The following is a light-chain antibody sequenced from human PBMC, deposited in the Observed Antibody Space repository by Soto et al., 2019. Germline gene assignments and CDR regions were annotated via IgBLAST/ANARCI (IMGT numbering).Light chain of an antibody. V-gene: IGKV3-20*01. CDR3: QQYNSWPT. J-gene: IGKJ1*01. Sequence: EIVLTQSPGTLSLSPGERATLSCRASQSVASRNLAWYQQKSGQAPRLLIYGASSRAIHTPDRFSGSGSGTDFTLTISGLEPEDFAVYYCQQYNSWPTFGQGTRVEIK. CDR1: QSVASRN. CDR2: GAS.